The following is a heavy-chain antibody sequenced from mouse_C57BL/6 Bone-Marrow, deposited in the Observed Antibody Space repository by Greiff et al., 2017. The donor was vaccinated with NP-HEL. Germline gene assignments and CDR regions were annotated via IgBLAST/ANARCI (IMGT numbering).Heavy chain of an antibody. CDR2: INYDGSST. CDR3: ARYSHRETVAY. V-gene: IGHV5-16*01. CDR1: GFTFSDYY. J-gene: IGHJ3*01. Sequence: DVMLVESEGGLVQPGSSMKLSCTASGFTFSDYYMAWVRQVPEKGLEWVANINYDGSSTYYLDSLKSRFIITRDNTKNILYLQMSSLTSEDTATYYYARYSHRETVAYWGRGTLVTVSA.